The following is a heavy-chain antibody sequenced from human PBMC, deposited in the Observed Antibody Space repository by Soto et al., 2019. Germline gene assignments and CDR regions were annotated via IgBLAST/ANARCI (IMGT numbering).Heavy chain of an antibody. CDR3: ASALYSTLNYLAT. CDR2: MNPNTSVT. Sequence: ASVKVSCKTSGYIFTDYYIHWVRQAPGQGLQWLGWMNPNTSVTHFAQQFEGRVTLPREASTSTAYMDLPRLTSDDTAVYFCASALYSTLNYLATWGQGSLVTVSS. V-gene: IGHV1-2*02. D-gene: IGHD2-21*01. J-gene: IGHJ4*02. CDR1: GYIFTDYY.